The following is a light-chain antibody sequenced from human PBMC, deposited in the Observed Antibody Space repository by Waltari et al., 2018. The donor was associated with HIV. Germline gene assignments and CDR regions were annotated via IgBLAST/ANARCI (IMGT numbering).Light chain of an antibody. CDR3: AAWDDSLKGV. CDR2: SNN. CDR1: SSNIGSNP. V-gene: IGLV1-44*01. Sequence: QSVLPQPPSASGTPGQWVTIPCSGSSSNIGSNPVNWYQQLPGTAPKLLMYSNNQRPSGVPDRFSGSKSGTSASLVISGLQSEDEGDYYCAAWDDSLKGVFGGGTKLTVL. J-gene: IGLJ3*02.